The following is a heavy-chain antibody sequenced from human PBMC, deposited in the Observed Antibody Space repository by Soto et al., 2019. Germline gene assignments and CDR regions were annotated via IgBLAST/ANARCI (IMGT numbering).Heavy chain of an antibody. V-gene: IGHV4-34*01. CDR3: AGLRGYYWYMDV. CDR1: GGSFSDSY. Sequence: SETLSLTCGVSGGSFSDSYWTWIPQPPGKGLEWIGEINHSGNTKYNPSLKSRVTISVDTSKNEFSLRLSSVTAADTAVYYCAGLRGYYWYMDVWGKGTTVTVSS. CDR2: INHSGNT. J-gene: IGHJ6*03.